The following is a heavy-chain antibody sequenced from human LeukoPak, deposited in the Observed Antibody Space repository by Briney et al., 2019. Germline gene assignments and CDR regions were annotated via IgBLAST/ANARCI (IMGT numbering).Heavy chain of an antibody. D-gene: IGHD2/OR15-2a*01. J-gene: IGHJ4*02. V-gene: IGHV3-21*01. CDR1: GFTFDDYG. CDR3: ARGTREMLTEYYYFDY. CDR2: ISSSSSYI. Sequence: GGSLRLSCAASGFTFDDYGMSWVRQAPGKGLEWVSSISSSSSYIYYADSVKGRFTISRDNAKNSLYLQMNSLRAEDTAVYYCARGTREMLTEYYYFDYWGQGTLVTVSS.